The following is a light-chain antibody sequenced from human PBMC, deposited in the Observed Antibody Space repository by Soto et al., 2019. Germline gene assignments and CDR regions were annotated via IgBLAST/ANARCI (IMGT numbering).Light chain of an antibody. CDR3: QQYGSSRWT. Sequence: EIVLTQSPGTLSLSPGERATLSCRASKSVSSSYLAWYQQKPGQAPRLLIYGASSSATGIPDRFSGSGSGTDFTLTISRLEPEDFAVYYCQQYGSSRWTFGQGTKVEIK. J-gene: IGKJ1*01. CDR1: KSVSSSY. CDR2: GAS. V-gene: IGKV3-20*01.